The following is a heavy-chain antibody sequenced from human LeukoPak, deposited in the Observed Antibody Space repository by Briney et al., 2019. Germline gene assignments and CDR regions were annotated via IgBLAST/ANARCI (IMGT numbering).Heavy chain of an antibody. CDR3: ARGYGSGAYYYYGMDV. CDR1: GGSISSSNW. J-gene: IGHJ6*04. CDR2: IYHSGST. V-gene: IGHV4-4*02. Sequence: SETLSLTCAGSGGSISSSNWWSWVRQPPGKWLEWIGEIYHSGSTNYNPSLKSRVTISVDKSKNQFSLKLSSVTAADTAVYYCARGYGSGAYYYYGMDVWGKGTTVTVSS. D-gene: IGHD3-10*01.